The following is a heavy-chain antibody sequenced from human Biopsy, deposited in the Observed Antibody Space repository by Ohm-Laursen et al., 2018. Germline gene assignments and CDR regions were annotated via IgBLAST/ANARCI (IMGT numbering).Heavy chain of an antibody. CDR3: ARHPTGFWFDP. J-gene: IGHJ5*02. Sequence: SDTLSLTCAVSGGSISSETNHWAWLRQPPGKGLEWIGSIYNSETTFYNPSLKSRVAISVDTSTNQFSLKVSSVTAADTALYYCARHPTGFWFDPWGHGTLVTVSS. CDR2: IYNSETT. V-gene: IGHV4-39*01. CDR1: GGSISSETNH.